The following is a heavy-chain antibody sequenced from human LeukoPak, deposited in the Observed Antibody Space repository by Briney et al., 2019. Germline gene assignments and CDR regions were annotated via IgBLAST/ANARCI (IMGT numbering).Heavy chain of an antibody. CDR3: ARVIAGGYCSSTRCYGGDY. CDR2: ISAYNGNT. Sequence: ASVKVSCKASGYTFTSYGISWVRQAPGQGLEWMGWISAYNGNTNYAQKLQGRVTMTTDTSTSTAYMELRSLRSDDTAVYYCARVIAGGYCSSTRCYGGDYWGQGTLVPVSS. CDR1: GYTFTSYG. D-gene: IGHD2-2*01. J-gene: IGHJ4*02. V-gene: IGHV1-18*01.